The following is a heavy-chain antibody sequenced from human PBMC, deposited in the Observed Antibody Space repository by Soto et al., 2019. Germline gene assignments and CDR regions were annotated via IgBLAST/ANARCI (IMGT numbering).Heavy chain of an antibody. V-gene: IGHV1-18*01. D-gene: IGHD2-8*01. CDR2: ISTYNGNT. J-gene: IGHJ5*02. CDR1: GYSFSNSG. CDR3: ARDEYNNGRNWLNP. Sequence: QVELVQSGPEVKKPGASVKVSCKASGYSFSNSGFSWMRQAPGQGLEWMGWISTYNGNTNYAQKFQGRLSMTGDTSTTTAFMELTTLRSDDTAVYYCARDEYNNGRNWLNPWGQGTLVTVTS.